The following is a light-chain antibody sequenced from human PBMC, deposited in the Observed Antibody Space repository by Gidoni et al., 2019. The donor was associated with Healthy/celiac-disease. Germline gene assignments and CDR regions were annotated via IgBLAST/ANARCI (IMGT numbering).Light chain of an antibody. J-gene: IGKJ4*01. CDR1: QSISSY. CDR3: QQSYSTLT. Sequence: DIQMTQSPSSLSASVGDRVTITCRASQSISSYLNWYQQKPGKVPKLLIYAASSLQSGVPSRFSGSGSGTDFTLTISSLQPEDFATYYCQQSYSTLTFGGXTKVEIK. V-gene: IGKV1-39*01. CDR2: AAS.